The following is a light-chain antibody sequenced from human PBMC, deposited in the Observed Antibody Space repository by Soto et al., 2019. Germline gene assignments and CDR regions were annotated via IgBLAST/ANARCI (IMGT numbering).Light chain of an antibody. CDR2: GAS. CDR3: QQYGSSPIT. J-gene: IGKJ5*01. Sequence: EIVLTQSPGTLPLSPGERATLSCRASQSVSSSYLAWYQQKSGQAPRLLIYGASSRATGIPDRFSGSGSGTDFTLTISRLEPEDFAAYYCQQYGSSPITFGQGTRLEIK. CDR1: QSVSSSY. V-gene: IGKV3-20*01.